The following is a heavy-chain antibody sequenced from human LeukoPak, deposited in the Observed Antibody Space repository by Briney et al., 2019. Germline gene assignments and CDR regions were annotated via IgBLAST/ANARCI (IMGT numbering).Heavy chain of an antibody. V-gene: IGHV4-39*01. Sequence: SETLSLTCTVSGGSISSRTYYWAWIRQPPGQGLEWIGNIYYSGSTYYNPSLKSRLTMSVDTSKNQFSLKLSSVTAADTAVYYCARGRIAARRWFDPWGQGTLVTVSS. CDR3: ARGRIAARRWFDP. CDR1: GGSISSRTYY. CDR2: IYYSGST. J-gene: IGHJ5*02. D-gene: IGHD6-6*01.